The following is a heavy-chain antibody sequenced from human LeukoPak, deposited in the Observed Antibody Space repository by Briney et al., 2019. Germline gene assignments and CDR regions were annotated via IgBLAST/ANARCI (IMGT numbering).Heavy chain of an antibody. CDR2: IGTAGEI. CDR1: EFSVGSNY. D-gene: IGHD6-13*01. CDR3: ARAAYSSTWYSRYFDL. V-gene: IGHV3-13*01. Sequence: GGSLRLSCAASEFSVGSNYMTWVRQAPGKGLEWVSGIGTAGEIYYPGSVKGRFTISRENAKNSLYLQMNSLRAGDTAVYYCARAAYSSTWYSRYFDLWGRGTLVTVSS. J-gene: IGHJ2*01.